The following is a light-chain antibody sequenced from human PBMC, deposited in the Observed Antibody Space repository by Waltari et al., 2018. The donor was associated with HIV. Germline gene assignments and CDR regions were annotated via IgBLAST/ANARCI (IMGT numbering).Light chain of an antibody. V-gene: IGLV6-57*03. J-gene: IGLJ3*02. Sequence: NFMLTQPHSVSESPGKTVTISCTRTSGSIASNYVQWYQRPPGRAPPTVIYTDHQRPSGGPDRFSGSIDSSSNSASLTISGLKTEDEADYYCQSYDSTNWVFGGGTKLTVL. CDR3: QSYDSTNWV. CDR1: SGSIASNY. CDR2: TDH.